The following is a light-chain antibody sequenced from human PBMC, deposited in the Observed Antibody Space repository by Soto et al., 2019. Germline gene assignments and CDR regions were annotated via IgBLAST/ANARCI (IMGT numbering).Light chain of an antibody. CDR3: QQYGTSPFT. V-gene: IGKV3-15*01. CDR1: QSVGSD. Sequence: ELVMTQSPATLSVSPGGRATLSCRASQSVGSDLAWYQQKPGQAPRLLIYGASARALGIPARFSGSGSGTEFSFTVTCLQSEDFAVYHCQQYGTSPFTFGQGTRLEIK. CDR2: GAS. J-gene: IGKJ5*01.